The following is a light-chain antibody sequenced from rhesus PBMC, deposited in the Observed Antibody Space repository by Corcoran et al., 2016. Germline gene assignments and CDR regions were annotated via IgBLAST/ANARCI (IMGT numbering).Light chain of an antibody. CDR3: QHGYGTPLT. CDR2: TAS. CDR1: ENVNNY. J-gene: IGKJ4*01. Sequence: DIQMTQSPSSLSASVGDRVTITCRASENVNNYLNWYQQQPGKAPQLLIYTASTLQSGVPSRFSGSGSGTDYTFTISSLQPEEVATYYCQHGYGTPLTFGGGTKVEIK. V-gene: IGKV1-74*01.